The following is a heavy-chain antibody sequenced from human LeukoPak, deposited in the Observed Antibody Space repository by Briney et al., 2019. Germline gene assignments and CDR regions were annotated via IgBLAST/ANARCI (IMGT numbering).Heavy chain of an antibody. D-gene: IGHD5-18*01. CDR1: GGTFSSYA. V-gene: IGHV1-46*01. CDR3: VRSSYGLNPDY. CDR2: IHPSVGST. J-gene: IGHJ4*02. Sequence: VASVKVSCKASGGTFSSYAISWVRQAPGQGLEWMGVIHPSVGSTTYAQKFQGRVTMTWDTSTSTVYMELSSLRSEDTAVYYCVRSSYGLNPDYWGQGTLVTVSS.